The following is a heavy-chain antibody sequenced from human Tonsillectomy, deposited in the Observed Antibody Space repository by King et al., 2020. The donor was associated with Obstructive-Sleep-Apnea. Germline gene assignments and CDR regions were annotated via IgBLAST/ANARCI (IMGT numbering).Heavy chain of an antibody. CDR1: GFTFSSYG. V-gene: IGHV3-30*18. D-gene: IGHD5-12*01. CDR2: ISFDGRNE. Sequence: VQLVESGGGVVQPGRSLRLSCAASGFTFSSYGMHWVRQAPGKGLEWVAVISFDGRNEYYADFVKGRCTISRDNTKNTLYLQINSLRDEDTAVYYCAKGGYEYYYQNGMDVWGQGTKVTVSS. CDR3: AKGGYEYYYQNGMDV. J-gene: IGHJ6*02.